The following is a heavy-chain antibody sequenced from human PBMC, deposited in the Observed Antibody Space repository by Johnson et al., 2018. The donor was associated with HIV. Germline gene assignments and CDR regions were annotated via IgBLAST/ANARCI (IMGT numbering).Heavy chain of an antibody. J-gene: IGHJ3*02. V-gene: IGHV3-13*01. D-gene: IGHD6-13*01. CDR3: ARGVPIAAAGHDSFDI. CDR2: IGTAGDT. CDR1: GFTFSSYD. Sequence: VQLVESGGGLVQPGGSLRLSCAASGFTFSSYDMHWVRQATGKGLEWVSAIGTAGDTYYPGSVKGRFTISRENAKNSLYLQMNSLRAGDTAVYYCARGVPIAAAGHDSFDIWGQGTMVTVS.